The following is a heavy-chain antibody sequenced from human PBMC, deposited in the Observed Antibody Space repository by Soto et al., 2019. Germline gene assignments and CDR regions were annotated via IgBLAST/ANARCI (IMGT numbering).Heavy chain of an antibody. V-gene: IGHV1-69*01. CDR1: GSSFSRRS. CDR2: ITPAFGTT. Sequence: QVHLVQSGAEVKKPGSSVKVSCQASGSSFSRRSITWVRQAPGQGHEWMGGITPAFGTTNFAQKFQGRVTITADESTSTAYLELRSLRSEDTAVYYCATWAGLVTYSGFIGPLDYWGQGTLVTVSS. CDR3: ATWAGLVTYSGFIGPLDY. D-gene: IGHD5-12*01. J-gene: IGHJ4*02.